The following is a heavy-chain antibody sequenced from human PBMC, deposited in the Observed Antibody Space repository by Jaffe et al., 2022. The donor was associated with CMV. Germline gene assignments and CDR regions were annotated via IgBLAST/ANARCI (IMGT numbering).Heavy chain of an antibody. CDR1: GFTFSSYT. J-gene: IGHJ4*02. D-gene: IGHD6-13*01. CDR2: ISSAGKYI. V-gene: IGHV3-21*01. CDR3: ARDLYTSTWTESDDY. Sequence: EVQLVESGGGLVKPGGSLRLSCAASGFTFSSYTMSWVRQAPGKGLEWVSSISSAGKYIYYADSMKGRFTISRDNAMNSLYLQLSSLRAEDTAVYYCARDLYTSTWTESDDYWGRGTLVTVSS.